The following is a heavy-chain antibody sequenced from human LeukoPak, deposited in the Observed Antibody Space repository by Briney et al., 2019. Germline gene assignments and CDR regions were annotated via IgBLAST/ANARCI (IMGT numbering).Heavy chain of an antibody. CDR3: ARSRSPVWFGEFHFDY. J-gene: IGHJ4*02. CDR1: GFTFSRYG. CDR2: IRNDGSIE. Sequence: GGSLRLSCAASGFTFSRYGMHWVRQAPGKGLEWVTFIRNDGSIEYYADSVKGRFTISRDNSKNTLYLQMNSLRAEDTAVYYCARSRSPVWFGEFHFDYWGQGTLVTVSS. V-gene: IGHV3-30*02. D-gene: IGHD3-10*01.